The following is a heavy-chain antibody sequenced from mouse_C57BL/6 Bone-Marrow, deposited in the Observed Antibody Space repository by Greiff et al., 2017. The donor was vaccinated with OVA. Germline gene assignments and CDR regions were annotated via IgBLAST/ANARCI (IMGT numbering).Heavy chain of an antibody. V-gene: IGHV1-18*01. Sequence: EVQLQQSGPELVKPGASVKIPCKASGYTFTDYNMDWVKQSHGKSLEWIGDINPNNGGTIYNQKFKGKATLTVDKSSSTAYMELRSLTSEDTAVYDRARREDYYGSSFCCDYWGQGTTLTVSS. CDR1: GYTFTDYN. J-gene: IGHJ2*01. D-gene: IGHD1-1*01. CDR3: ARREDYYGSSFCCDY. CDR2: INPNNGGT.